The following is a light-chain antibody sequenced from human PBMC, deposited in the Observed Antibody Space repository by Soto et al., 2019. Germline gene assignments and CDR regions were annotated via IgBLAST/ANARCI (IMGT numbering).Light chain of an antibody. Sequence: VMTQSPATLSVSPGERATLSCRASQSVSTNLAWYQQKPGQAPRLLIYGASTRATGIPARFSGSGSGTEFTLTISRLQSEDFAVYYCQHYNNRPPYTFGQGTKLEIK. J-gene: IGKJ2*01. V-gene: IGKV3-15*01. CDR1: QSVSTN. CDR2: GAS. CDR3: QHYNNRPPYT.